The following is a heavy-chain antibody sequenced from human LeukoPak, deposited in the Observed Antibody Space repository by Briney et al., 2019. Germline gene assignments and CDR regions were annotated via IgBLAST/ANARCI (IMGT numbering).Heavy chain of an antibody. CDR3: TRTIAGYIDY. D-gene: IGHD2-2*02. CDR2: TYYRSKWYY. Sequence: SQTLSLTCAIPGDSVSSNSAAWDWIRQSPSRGLEWLGRTYYRSKWYYGYAVSVKSRITINPDTSKNQFSLQLNSVTPEDTAIYYCTRTIAGYIDYWGQGTLVTVSS. V-gene: IGHV6-1*01. CDR1: GDSVSSNSAA. J-gene: IGHJ4*02.